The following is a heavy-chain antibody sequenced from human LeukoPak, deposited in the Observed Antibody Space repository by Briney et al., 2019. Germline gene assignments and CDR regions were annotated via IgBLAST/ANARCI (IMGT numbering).Heavy chain of an antibody. D-gene: IGHD3-22*01. CDR3: ARAHYDTSGSLPFDY. J-gene: IGHJ4*02. CDR1: DDSIGTYY. Sequence: SETLSLTCSVSDDSIGTYYWSWLRQPQGKGPEWMGFVYSTGHTNYNPSLKSRVTMSLDTSKKQVSLELNSVTAADTAVYYCARAHYDTSGSLPFDYWGQGTLVTVSS. V-gene: IGHV4-4*08. CDR2: VYSTGHT.